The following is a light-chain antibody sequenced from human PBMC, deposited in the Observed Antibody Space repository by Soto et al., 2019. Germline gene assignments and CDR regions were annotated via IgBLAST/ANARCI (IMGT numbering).Light chain of an antibody. V-gene: IGKV3-20*01. CDR2: GAS. CDR1: QSVSSSY. CDR3: QQYGSSPPWT. Sequence: EIVLSQSPGTLSLSPGERATLSCRASQSVSSSYLAWYPQKPVQAPRLLIYGASSRATGIPARFSGSGSGTDITLTISRLEPEDFAVYYCQQYGSSPPWTFVKGTKVEIK. J-gene: IGKJ1*01.